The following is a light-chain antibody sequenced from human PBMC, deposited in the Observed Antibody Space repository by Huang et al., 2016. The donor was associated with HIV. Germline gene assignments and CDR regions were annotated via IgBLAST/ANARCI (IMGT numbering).Light chain of an antibody. CDR3: QHYNHWPPLT. J-gene: IGKJ4*01. V-gene: IGKV3-15*01. Sequence: EIVMTQSPATLSVSPGERATLSCRASQSVTNKVAWYQQRPGHSPRLLIFAASTRATGVPTRFSGSGSGTEFTLTISGLQSEDFGVYYCQHYNHWPPLTFGGGTKVEIK. CDR1: QSVTNK. CDR2: AAS.